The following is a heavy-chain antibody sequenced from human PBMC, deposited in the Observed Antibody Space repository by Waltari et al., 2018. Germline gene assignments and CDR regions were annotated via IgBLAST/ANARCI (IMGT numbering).Heavy chain of an antibody. CDR3: ARGGGRGGSFSFHMDV. J-gene: IGHJ6*03. CDR2: IIPRFGRT. CDR1: GGTFGSYA. D-gene: IGHD3-10*01. Sequence: QVQLVQSGDEVKKPGSSVKVCCKASGGTFGSYAISWVRQAPGQGLEWMGGIIPRFGRTNYPQTFQDRVKITADESTSIAYMELGGLRFDDTAVYFCARGGGRGGSFSFHMDVWGKGTTVTISS. V-gene: IGHV1-69*12.